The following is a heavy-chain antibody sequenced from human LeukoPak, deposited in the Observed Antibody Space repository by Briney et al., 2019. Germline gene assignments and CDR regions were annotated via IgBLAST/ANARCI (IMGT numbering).Heavy chain of an antibody. V-gene: IGHV3-23*01. CDR1: GFTFSSYA. D-gene: IGHD3-22*01. CDR3: AKTPYDSSGYYDPYYFDY. J-gene: IGHJ4*02. CDR2: ISGSGGST. Sequence: GGSLRLSCAASGFTFSSYAMSWVRQAPGKGLEWVSAISGSGGSTYYADSVKGRFTISRDNSKNTLYLQMNSLRAEDTAVYYCAKTPYDSSGYYDPYYFDYWGQGTLVTVSS.